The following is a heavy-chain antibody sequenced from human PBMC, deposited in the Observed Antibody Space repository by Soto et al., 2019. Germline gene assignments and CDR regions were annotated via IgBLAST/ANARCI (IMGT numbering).Heavy chain of an antibody. J-gene: IGHJ4*02. D-gene: IGHD1-26*01. Sequence: ASVKVSCKASGCTFTGHYIHWVRQAPEQGPEWMGEIGPGSGATRYAQRFQGRVTMTRDMSITTVYMELNNLSPDGTAVYYCGRGRSGQIVVFYWGQGTPVTVSS. CDR3: GRGRSGQIVVFY. CDR1: GCTFTGHY. V-gene: IGHV1-2*02. CDR2: IGPGSGAT.